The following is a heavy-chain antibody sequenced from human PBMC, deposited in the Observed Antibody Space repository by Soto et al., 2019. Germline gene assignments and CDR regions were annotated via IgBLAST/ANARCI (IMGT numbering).Heavy chain of an antibody. CDR1: GFTFSRYA. V-gene: IGHV3-23*01. CDR2: IIGAGSNT. J-gene: IGHJ6*03. D-gene: IGHD3-16*01. CDR3: ARLTYDYIWGPRYGYMDV. Sequence: PGGSLRLSCTASGFTFSRYAMSWVRQAPGKGLEWVSAIIGAGSNTYYADSVKGRFTISRENAKNSLYLQMNSLRAGDTAVYYCARLTYDYIWGPRYGYMDVWGKGTTDTVSS.